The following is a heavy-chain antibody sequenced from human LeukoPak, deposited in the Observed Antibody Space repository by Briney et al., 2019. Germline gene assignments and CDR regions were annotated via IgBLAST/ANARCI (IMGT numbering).Heavy chain of an antibody. CDR3: ARELWFGFDY. Sequence: GGSLRLSCAASGFTFSSYGMSWVRQAPGKGLEWVSSISSSGSTIYYADSVKGRFTISRDNAKNLLYLQMNSLRAEDTAVYYCARELWFGFDYWGQGTLVTVSS. J-gene: IGHJ4*02. V-gene: IGHV3-48*04. CDR2: ISSSGSTI. CDR1: GFTFSSYG. D-gene: IGHD3-10*01.